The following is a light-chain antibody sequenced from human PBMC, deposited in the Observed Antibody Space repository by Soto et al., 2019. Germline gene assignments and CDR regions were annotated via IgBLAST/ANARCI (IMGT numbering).Light chain of an antibody. V-gene: IGLV1-40*01. Sequence: QSVLTQPPSVSGAPGQRVTISCTGSSSNIGAGYDVYWYQQLPGTAPKLLIYGNSNRPSGVPDRFSGSKSGTSASLAITGRQAEDEADYYCQSYDGSLSGYVFGTGTKLTVL. CDR2: GNS. J-gene: IGLJ1*01. CDR1: SSNIGAGYD. CDR3: QSYDGSLSGYV.